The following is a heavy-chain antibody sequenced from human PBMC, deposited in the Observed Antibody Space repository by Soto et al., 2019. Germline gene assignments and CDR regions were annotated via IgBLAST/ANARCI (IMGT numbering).Heavy chain of an antibody. D-gene: IGHD1-26*01. CDR1: GGSFSGYY. CDR3: ARVMGGNPYWYFDL. J-gene: IGHJ2*01. V-gene: IGHV4-34*01. CDR2: INHSGST. Sequence: QVQLQQWGAGLLKPSETLSLTCAVYGGSFSGYYCSWIRQPPGKGLEWIGEINHSGSTNYNPSLKSRVTISVDTSKNQFSLKLSSVTAADTAVYYCARVMGGNPYWYFDLWGRGTLVTVSS.